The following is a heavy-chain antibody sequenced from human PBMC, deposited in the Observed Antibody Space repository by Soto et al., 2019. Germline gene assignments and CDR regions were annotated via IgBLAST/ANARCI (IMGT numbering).Heavy chain of an antibody. Sequence: SETLSLTCAVYGGSFSGYYWSWIRQPPGKGLEWIGEINHSGSTNYNPSLKSRVTISVDTSKNQFSLKLSSVTAADTAVYYCARGLRYCSGGSCYSEGNYYYYYMDVWGKGTTVTVSS. J-gene: IGHJ6*03. CDR1: GGSFSGYY. CDR2: INHSGST. D-gene: IGHD2-15*01. CDR3: ARGLRYCSGGSCYSEGNYYYYYMDV. V-gene: IGHV4-34*01.